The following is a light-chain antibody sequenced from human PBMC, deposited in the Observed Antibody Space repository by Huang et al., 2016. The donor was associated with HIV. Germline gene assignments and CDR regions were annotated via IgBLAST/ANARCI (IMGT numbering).Light chain of an antibody. CDR2: KIS. Sequence: DIQMTQSPSTLSAFVGDRLTTTCRASQNISSWLAWYQQKPGKAPRLLIYKISSLESGVPSRFGGSGSGTEFTLTISSRQPDDIGTYYCQYGETFGQGSKVEVK. V-gene: IGKV1-5*03. CDR3: QYGET. CDR1: QNISSW. J-gene: IGKJ1*01.